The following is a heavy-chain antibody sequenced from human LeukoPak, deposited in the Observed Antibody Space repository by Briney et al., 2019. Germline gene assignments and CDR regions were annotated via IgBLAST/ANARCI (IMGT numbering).Heavy chain of an antibody. CDR1: GFTFSSYG. V-gene: IGHV3-33*01. J-gene: IGHJ4*02. D-gene: IGHD5-18*01. Sequence: GGSLRLSCAASGFTFSSYGMHWVRQAPGKGLEWVAVIWYDGSNKYYADSVKGRFTISRDNSKNTLYLKMNSLRAEDTAVYYCARDLGYSYGGDYWGQGTLVTVSS. CDR3: ARDLGYSYGGDY. CDR2: IWYDGSNK.